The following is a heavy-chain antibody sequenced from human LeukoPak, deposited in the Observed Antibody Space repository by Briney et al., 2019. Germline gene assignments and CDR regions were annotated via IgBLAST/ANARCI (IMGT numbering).Heavy chain of an antibody. Sequence: ASVKVSCKASGYTFTGYYMHWVRQAPGQGLEWMGWIHPSTGNPTYAQGFTGRFVFSLDTSVSATYLQISSLKAEDTAVYYCARAFQSLGGLSLPDYWGQGTLVTVSS. J-gene: IGHJ4*02. CDR2: IHPSTGNP. CDR1: GYTFTGYY. CDR3: ARAFQSLGGLSLPDY. V-gene: IGHV7-4-1*02. D-gene: IGHD3-16*02.